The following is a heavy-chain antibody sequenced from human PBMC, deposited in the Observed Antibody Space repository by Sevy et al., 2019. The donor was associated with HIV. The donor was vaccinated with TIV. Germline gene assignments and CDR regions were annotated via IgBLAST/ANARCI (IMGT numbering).Heavy chain of an antibody. D-gene: IGHD2-8*01. Sequence: GSLRLSCVASGFNFNIYSMSWVRQAPGKGLEWVLTLSFGCGRINHADSVQGRFTMSRDDSKKTVYLEMNSLRAEDTAVYYCAREGCTRPHDHWGQGTLVTVSS. J-gene: IGHJ4*02. CDR2: LSFGCGRI. CDR1: GFNFNIYS. V-gene: IGHV3-23*01. CDR3: AREGCTRPHDH.